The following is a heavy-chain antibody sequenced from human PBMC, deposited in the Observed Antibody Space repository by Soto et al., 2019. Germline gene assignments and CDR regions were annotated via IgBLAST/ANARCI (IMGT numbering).Heavy chain of an antibody. V-gene: IGHV4-38-2*01. D-gene: IGHD6-6*01. CDR3: VRVYGRSSCFFDS. CDR1: GYSLTSGYH. Sequence: PSETLSLTCVVSGYSLTSGYHWGCIRQPPGKGLEWIGTIYHSGTTYYNPSLMSRVTMSVDTSKNQFSLKVTSATAADTAVYFCVRVYGRSSCFFDSWGQGTLVTVSS. CDR2: IYHSGTT. J-gene: IGHJ4*02.